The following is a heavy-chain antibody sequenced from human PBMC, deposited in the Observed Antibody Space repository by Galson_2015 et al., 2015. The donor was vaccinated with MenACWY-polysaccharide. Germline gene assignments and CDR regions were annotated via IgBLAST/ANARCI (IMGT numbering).Heavy chain of an antibody. CDR1: GFTFCTSA. V-gene: IGHV3-30-3*01. CDR2: ISDDGSKK. D-gene: IGHD1-1*01. CDR3: ARSHTTGTPKYYYYYIDV. J-gene: IGHJ6*03. Sequence: SLRLSCAASGFTFCTSAIHWVRLAPGKGLQWGADISDDGSKKYYADSVKGRFTISRDNSKNTHFLQMNSLKTEGTAVYYCARSHTTGTPKYYYYYIDVWGKGTTVTVSS.